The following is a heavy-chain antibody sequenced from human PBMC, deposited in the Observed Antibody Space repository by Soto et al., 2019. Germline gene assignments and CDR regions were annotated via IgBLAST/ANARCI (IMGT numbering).Heavy chain of an antibody. CDR2: IIPILGIA. CDR1: GGTFSSYT. J-gene: IGHJ5*02. D-gene: IGHD3-10*01. CDR3: ARDTSGSLIGGWFDP. V-gene: IGHV1-69*08. Sequence: QVQLVQSGAEVKKPGSSVKVSCKASGGTFSSYTISWVRQAPGQGLEWMGRIIPILGIANYAQKFQGRVTITADKSTSTAYRELSSLRSEDTAVYYCARDTSGSLIGGWFDPWGQGTLVTVSS.